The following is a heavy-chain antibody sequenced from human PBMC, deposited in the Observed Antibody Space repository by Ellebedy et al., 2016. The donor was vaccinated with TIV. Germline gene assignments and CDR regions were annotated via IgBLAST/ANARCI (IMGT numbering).Heavy chain of an antibody. CDR1: GGSFSGYF. V-gene: IGHV4-34*01. Sequence: SETLSLTXAVYGGSFSGYFWSWIRQPPGKGLEWIGEINHSGSTNYNPSLKSRLTVSVDTSKNQFSLKLSSVTAADTAVHYCARDYGGNSFFVAYWGQGTLVTVSS. J-gene: IGHJ4*02. D-gene: IGHD4-23*01. CDR3: ARDYGGNSFFVAY. CDR2: INHSGST.